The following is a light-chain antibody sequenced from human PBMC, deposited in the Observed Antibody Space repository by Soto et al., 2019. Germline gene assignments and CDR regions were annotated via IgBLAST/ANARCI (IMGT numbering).Light chain of an antibody. CDR1: QSVLYSSNNKNY. Sequence: DIVMTQSPDSPAVSLGERATINCKSSQSVLYSSNNKNYLAWYQQKPGQPPKMLIYWASTRESGVPDRFSGRGSGTDFTLTISSLQAEDVAVYYCQQYYSTPTWTFGQGTKVEIK. J-gene: IGKJ1*01. CDR3: QQYYSTPTWT. CDR2: WAS. V-gene: IGKV4-1*01.